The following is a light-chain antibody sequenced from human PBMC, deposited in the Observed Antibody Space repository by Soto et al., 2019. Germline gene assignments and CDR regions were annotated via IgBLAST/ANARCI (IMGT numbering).Light chain of an antibody. Sequence: DIQMTQSPSTLSASVGDRVTITCRASQSISSWLAWYQQKPGKAPKLLIYKASSLESEVPSRFSGSGSGTEFTLTISSLQPDDFETYYCQQYNSYWTFGQGTKVEIK. J-gene: IGKJ1*01. CDR3: QQYNSYWT. V-gene: IGKV1-5*03. CDR1: QSISSW. CDR2: KAS.